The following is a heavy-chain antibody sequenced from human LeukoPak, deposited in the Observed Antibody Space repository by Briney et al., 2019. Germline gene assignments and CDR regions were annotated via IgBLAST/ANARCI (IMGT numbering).Heavy chain of an antibody. CDR2: ISYDGSNK. CDR1: GFTFSSYG. CDR3: SRARGELTSYPYYYYGMTS. D-gene: IGHD3-16*01. Sequence: PGRSLRLSCAASGFTFSSYGMHWVRQAPGKGLEWVAVISYDGSNKYYADSVKGRFTISRDNSKNTLYPQMNSLRAEDTAVYYCSRARGELTSYPYYYYGMTSGAKGPRSPSPQ. V-gene: IGHV3-30*03. J-gene: IGHJ6*04.